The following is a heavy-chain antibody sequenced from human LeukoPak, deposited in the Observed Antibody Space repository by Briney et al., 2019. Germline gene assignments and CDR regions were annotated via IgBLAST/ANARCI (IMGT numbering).Heavy chain of an antibody. J-gene: IGHJ5*02. D-gene: IGHD1-26*01. CDR2: IGTTSGAI. CDR3: ARSGSGSYRYNWFDP. CDR1: GFTFNAFG. V-gene: IGHV3-48*01. Sequence: GGSLRLSCAASGFTFNAFGMNWVRQAPGKGLEWVSYIGTTSGAIYYADSVKGRFTISRDSAKNSLYLQMNSLRAEDTAVYYCARSGSGSYRYNWFDPWGQGTLVTVSS.